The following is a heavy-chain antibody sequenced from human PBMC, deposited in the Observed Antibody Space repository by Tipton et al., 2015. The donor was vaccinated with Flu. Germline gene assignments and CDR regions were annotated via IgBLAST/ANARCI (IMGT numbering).Heavy chain of an antibody. Sequence: QVQLVQSGAEVKKPGASVKDSCKASGYIFTKYYMNWVRQAPGQGLEWMGIIDPSGGSTTYAQRFQGRVTMTRDTSTSTVYMELSSLRSEDTAVYYCATFYGSNCTPSDAGGQGTLVTVS. D-gene: IGHD3-22*01. V-gene: IGHV1-46*01. CDR3: ATFYGSNCTPSDA. J-gene: IGHJ5*02. CDR1: GYIFTKYY. CDR2: IDPSGGST.